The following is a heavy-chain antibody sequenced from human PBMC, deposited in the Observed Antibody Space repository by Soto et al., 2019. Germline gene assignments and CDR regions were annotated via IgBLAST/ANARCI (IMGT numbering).Heavy chain of an antibody. CDR3: AKVFVFTIREGFDY. CDR1: GFTFSSYA. D-gene: IGHD3-3*01. V-gene: IGHV3-23*01. CDR2: ITGSGDST. Sequence: EVQLLESGGGLVQPGGSLRLSCAASGFTFSSYAMSWVRQAPGKGLEWVSAITGSGDSTYYADYVKGRFTVSRDNSKNTLYLQMNSLRAEDTAVYYCAKVFVFTIREGFDYWGLGTLVTVSS. J-gene: IGHJ4*02.